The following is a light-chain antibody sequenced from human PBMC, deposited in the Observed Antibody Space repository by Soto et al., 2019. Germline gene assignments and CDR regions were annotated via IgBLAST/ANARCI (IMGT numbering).Light chain of an antibody. CDR2: AAS. CDR3: QQHSTYST. J-gene: IGKJ5*01. CDR1: QGISNW. Sequence: DIQMTQSPSSVSASVGDRVSITCRASQGISNWLSWYHQKPGRAPKLLIYAASSLLSGVSSRFSGSGSGTEFTLTISSLQPDDFATYYCQQHSTYSTFGQGTRLEIK. V-gene: IGKV1D-16*01.